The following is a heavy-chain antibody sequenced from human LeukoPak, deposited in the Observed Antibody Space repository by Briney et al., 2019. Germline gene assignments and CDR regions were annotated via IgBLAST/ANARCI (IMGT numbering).Heavy chain of an antibody. V-gene: IGHV1-3*01. CDR1: GYTFTSYA. D-gene: IGHD4-17*01. J-gene: IGHJ3*02. CDR3: ARDSHDYGDKRGAFDI. Sequence: ASVKVSCKASGYTFTSYAMHWVRQAPGQRLEWMGWINAGNGNTKYSQKFQGRVTITRDTSASTAYMELSSLRSEDTAVYYCARDSHDYGDKRGAFDIWGQGTMVTVSS. CDR2: INAGNGNT.